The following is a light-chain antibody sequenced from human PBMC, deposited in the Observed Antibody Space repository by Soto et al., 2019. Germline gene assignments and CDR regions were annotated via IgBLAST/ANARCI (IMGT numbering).Light chain of an antibody. CDR1: QGVSSY. Sequence: EIVLTQSPATLSLSPGERATLSCRASQGVSSYLAWYQQKPGQAPRLLIYDASNRATGIPARFSGSGPGTDFTLTISSLEPEDFAVYYCQQRSNWHPTFGGGTKVDIK. CDR3: QQRSNWHPT. J-gene: IGKJ4*01. V-gene: IGKV3D-11*01. CDR2: DAS.